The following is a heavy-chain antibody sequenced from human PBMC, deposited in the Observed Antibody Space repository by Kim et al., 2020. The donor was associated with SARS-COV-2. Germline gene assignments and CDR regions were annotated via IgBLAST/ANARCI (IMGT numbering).Heavy chain of an antibody. CDR1: GGSITSYY. CDR2: VYYSGST. Sequence: SETLSLTCTVSGGSITSYYWSWIRQPPGKGLEWIGYVYYSGSTDYNPSLESRVSISVDTSKNQFSLKLRYVTTADTAVYYCARGAEEPRYWGQGTLVTVS. CDR3: ARGAEEPRY. V-gene: IGHV4-59*13. J-gene: IGHJ4*02.